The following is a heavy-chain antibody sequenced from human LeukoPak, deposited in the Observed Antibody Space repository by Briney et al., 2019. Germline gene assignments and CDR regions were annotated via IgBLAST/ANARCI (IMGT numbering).Heavy chain of an antibody. D-gene: IGHD3-10*01. Sequence: PGGSLRLSCAASGFTFDDYGMSWVRQAPGKGLEWVSGINWNGGSTGYADSVKGRFTISRDNAKNSLYLQMNSLRAEDTALYYCATIWFRERYYYYMDVWGKGTTVTVSS. J-gene: IGHJ6*03. CDR1: GFTFDDYG. CDR3: ATIWFRERYYYYMDV. CDR2: INWNGGST. V-gene: IGHV3-20*04.